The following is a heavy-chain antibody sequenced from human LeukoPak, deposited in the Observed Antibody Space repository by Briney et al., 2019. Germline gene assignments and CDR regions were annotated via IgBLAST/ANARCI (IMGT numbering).Heavy chain of an antibody. CDR3: ARGYSGYFYY. CDR2: IDGDGSST. V-gene: IGHV3-74*01. CDR1: GFTFSSYW. J-gene: IGHJ4*02. D-gene: IGHD5-12*01. Sequence: GGSLRLSCAASGFTFSSYWMQCVRQAPGKGLVWVSRIDGDGSSTNYADSVKGRFTISRDNAKNTLYLQMNSLRAEGTAVYYCARGYSGYFYYWGQGTLVTVSS.